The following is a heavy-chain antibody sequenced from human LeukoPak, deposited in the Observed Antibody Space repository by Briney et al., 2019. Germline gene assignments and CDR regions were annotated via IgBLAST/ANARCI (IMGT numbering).Heavy chain of an antibody. Sequence: PGGSLRLSCEVSGIIFRGYGIHWVPQAPGKGLGWVALIRYDGTNKYYADSVKGRFTISRDNSNNTLYLQMNSLRVEDTAVYYCAKVGSGWYDVDYWGQGTLVTVSS. D-gene: IGHD6-19*01. V-gene: IGHV3-30*02. CDR2: IRYDGTNK. CDR1: GIIFRGYG. J-gene: IGHJ4*02. CDR3: AKVGSGWYDVDY.